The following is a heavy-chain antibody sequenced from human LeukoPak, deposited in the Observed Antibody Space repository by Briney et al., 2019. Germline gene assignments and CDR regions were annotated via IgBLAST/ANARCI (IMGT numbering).Heavy chain of an antibody. CDR1: GGSISSYY. Sequence: KPSETLSLTCTVSGGSISSYYWSWIRQPPGKGLEWIGYIYYSGGTNYNPSLKSRVTISVDTSKKQFSLKLSSVTAADTAVYYCARGYSSSWNYFDYWGQGTLVTVSS. CDR2: IYYSGGT. D-gene: IGHD6-13*01. V-gene: IGHV4-59*01. J-gene: IGHJ4*02. CDR3: ARGYSSSWNYFDY.